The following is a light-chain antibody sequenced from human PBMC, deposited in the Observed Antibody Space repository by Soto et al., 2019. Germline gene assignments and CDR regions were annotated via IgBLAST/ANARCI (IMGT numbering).Light chain of an antibody. CDR3: QQYISFSLT. J-gene: IGKJ1*01. CDR1: QSISVW. CDR2: KAS. Sequence: DIQMTQSPSTLSASVGDRVTITCRASQSISVWLAWYQQKPGKAPKLLIYKASTLESGVPSTFSGSGSGTELTLTISSPQPDDFATYYCQQYISFSLTFGQGTKVEIK. V-gene: IGKV1-5*03.